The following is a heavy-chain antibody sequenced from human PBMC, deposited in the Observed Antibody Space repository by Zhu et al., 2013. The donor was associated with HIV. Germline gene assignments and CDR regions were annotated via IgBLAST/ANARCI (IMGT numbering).Heavy chain of an antibody. CDR3: GRDAVGATGFDI. CDR1: GFTFTTYY. CDR2: IDPSGDST. V-gene: IGHV1-46*01. Sequence: QVQLVQSGAEVKKPGASVKVSCKASGFTFTTYYMHWVRQAPGQGLEWLGIIDPSGDSTNYAQQFQGRLTMTRDTSTSTVYMELSSLRSEDTATYYCGRDAVGATGFDIWGQGTMVIVSS. D-gene: IGHD1-26*01. J-gene: IGHJ3*02.